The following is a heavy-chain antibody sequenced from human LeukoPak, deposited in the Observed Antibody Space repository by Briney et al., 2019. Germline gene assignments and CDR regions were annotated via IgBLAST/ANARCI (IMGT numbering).Heavy chain of an antibody. D-gene: IGHD6-19*01. J-gene: IGHJ1*01. Sequence: GRSLRLSCAASGFTFDNYAMNWVRHVPGKGLEWISLVSWNSGTIGYADSVKGRFTISRDNANNFLYLQMNSLRAEDTALYYCARAYKDRSLAGKKEFFQHWGQGTLVTVSS. V-gene: IGHV3-9*01. CDR1: GFTFDNYA. CDR2: VSWNSGTI. CDR3: ARAYKDRSLAGKKEFFQH.